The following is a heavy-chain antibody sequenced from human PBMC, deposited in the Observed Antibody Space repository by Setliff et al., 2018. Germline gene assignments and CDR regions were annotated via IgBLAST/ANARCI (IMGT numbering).Heavy chain of an antibody. CDR1: GGSISSGSYY. V-gene: IGHV4-61*02. CDR3: ARIDIVLMVYAD. D-gene: IGHD2-8*01. J-gene: IGHJ3*01. Sequence: SETLSLTCTVSGGSISSGSYYWSWIRQPAGKGLEWIGRIYTSGSTNYNPSLKSRVTISVDTSKNQFSLKLSSVTAADTAVYYCARIDIVLMVYADWGQGTMVTVSS. CDR2: IYTSGST.